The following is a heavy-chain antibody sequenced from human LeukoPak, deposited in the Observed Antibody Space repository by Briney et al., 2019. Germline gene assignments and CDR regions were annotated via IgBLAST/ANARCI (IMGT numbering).Heavy chain of an antibody. CDR3: ARDDTSCSGGKCYLF. Sequence: PSETLSLTCAVYGGSFSNYYWGWIRRPPGKGLEWIGEINPSGSTNYNPSLKSRVTISVDTSKNQSSLKLSSVTAADTAVYYCARDDTSCSGGKCYLFWGQGTLVTVSS. CDR2: INPSGST. J-gene: IGHJ4*02. CDR1: GGSFSNYY. D-gene: IGHD2-15*01. V-gene: IGHV4-34*01.